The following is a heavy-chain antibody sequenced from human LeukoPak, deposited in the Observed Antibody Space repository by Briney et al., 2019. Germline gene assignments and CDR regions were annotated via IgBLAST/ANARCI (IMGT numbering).Heavy chain of an antibody. CDR2: INHSGST. Sequence: SETLSLTCAVYGGSFSGYYWSWIRQPPGKGLEWIGEINHSGSTNYNPSLKSRVTISVDTSKNQFSLKLSSVTAADTAVYYCARGQAVLLRYFDWLPSGFDPWGQGTLVTVSS. D-gene: IGHD3-9*01. J-gene: IGHJ5*02. CDR1: GGSFSGYY. V-gene: IGHV4-34*01. CDR3: ARGQAVLLRYFDWLPSGFDP.